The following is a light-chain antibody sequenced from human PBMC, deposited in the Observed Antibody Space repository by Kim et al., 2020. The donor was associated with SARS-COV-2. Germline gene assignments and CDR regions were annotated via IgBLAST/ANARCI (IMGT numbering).Light chain of an antibody. Sequence: QSALTQPASVSGSPGQSITISCAGTSSDVGGYDYVSWYQQHPGKAPKLMIYDVTKPPSGVSDRFSGSKSGNTASLTISGLQAADEADYYCSSFTSSSTWVFGGGTKVTVL. CDR2: DVT. CDR1: SSDVGGYDY. V-gene: IGLV2-14*01. CDR3: SSFTSSSTWV. J-gene: IGLJ3*02.